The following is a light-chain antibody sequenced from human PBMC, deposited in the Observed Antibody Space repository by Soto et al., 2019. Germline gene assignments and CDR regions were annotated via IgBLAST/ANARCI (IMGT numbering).Light chain of an antibody. CDR3: QSYDSSLSADV. CDR2: NNN. CDR1: SSNIGGGFD. V-gene: IGLV1-40*01. J-gene: IGLJ1*01. Sequence: QSVLTQPPSVSGALGQRVTISCTGGSSNIGGGFDVHWHQQLPRTAPKLLIYNNNNRPSGVPDRFSVSRSATSASLAITGLQAADEADYYCQSYDSSLSADVFGTGTKVPVL.